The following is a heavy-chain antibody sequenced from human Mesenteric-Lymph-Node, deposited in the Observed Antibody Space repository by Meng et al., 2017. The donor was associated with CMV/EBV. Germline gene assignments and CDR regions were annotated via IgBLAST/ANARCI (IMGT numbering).Heavy chain of an antibody. J-gene: IGHJ6*02. CDR2: ISGSGGST. CDR3: AKGSSYYYYGVDV. D-gene: IGHD3-16*01. V-gene: IGHV3-23*01. CDR1: GFTFSSYT. Sequence: LSLTCAASGFTFSSYTLNWVRQAPGKGLEWVSAISGSGGSTYYADSVKGRFTISRDNSKNTLYLQMNSLRAEDTAVYYCAKGSSYYYYGVDVWGQGTTVTVSS.